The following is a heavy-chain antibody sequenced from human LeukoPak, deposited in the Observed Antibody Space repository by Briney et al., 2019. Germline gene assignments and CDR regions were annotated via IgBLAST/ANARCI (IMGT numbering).Heavy chain of an antibody. CDR3: AGERGEEYSSGWYKTNYFYN. J-gene: IGHJ4*02. CDR1: GDSFTSVTDY. Sequence: SETLSLTCTVSGDSFTSVTDYWAWIRQPPGKGLEWIASGDYSGGTYYNPSLESRVAISADMSKNQISLKLTSVTGADTAAYHCAGERGEEYSSGWYKTNYFYNWGQGIRVTVSS. V-gene: IGHV4-39*07. CDR2: GDYSGGT. D-gene: IGHD6-19*01.